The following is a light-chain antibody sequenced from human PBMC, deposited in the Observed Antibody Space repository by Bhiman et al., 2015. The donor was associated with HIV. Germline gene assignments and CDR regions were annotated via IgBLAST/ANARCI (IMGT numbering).Light chain of an antibody. CDR2: YDT. Sequence: SYELTQSPSVSVAPGKTARITCGGNNIGRKSVHWYQQKPGQAPVLIIYYDTDRPSGVPERFSASNSGNTATLTIRRVEAGDEADYFCQVWDSSSGHGVFGGGTKLTVL. V-gene: IGLV3-21*04. CDR1: NIGRKS. CDR3: QVWDSSSGHGV. J-gene: IGLJ3*02.